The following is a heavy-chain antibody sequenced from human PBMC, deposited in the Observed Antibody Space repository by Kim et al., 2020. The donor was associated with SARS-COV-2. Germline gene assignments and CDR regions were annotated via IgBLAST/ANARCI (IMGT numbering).Heavy chain of an antibody. CDR3: ARIYQGGSLDY. D-gene: IGHD3-16*01. CDR1: GGSISSSSYY. J-gene: IGHJ4*02. CDR2: IYYSGST. Sequence: SETLSLTCTVSGGSISSSSYYWGWIRQPPGKGLEWIGSIYYSGSTYYNPSLKSRVTISVDTSKNQFSLKLSSVTAADTAVYYCARIYQGGSLDYWVQGTLVTVSS. V-gene: IGHV4-39*01.